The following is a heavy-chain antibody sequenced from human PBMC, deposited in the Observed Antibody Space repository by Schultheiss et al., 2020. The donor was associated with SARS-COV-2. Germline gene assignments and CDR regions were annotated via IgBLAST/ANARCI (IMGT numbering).Heavy chain of an antibody. Sequence: ASVKVSCKASGGTFSSYAISWVRQAPGQGLEWMGGINPNSGGTNYAQKFQGWVTMTRDTSISTAYMELSRLRSDDTAVYYCARDSTRVSEGIFSSYYYYGMDVWGQGTTVTVSS. J-gene: IGHJ6*02. D-gene: IGHD6-13*01. V-gene: IGHV1-2*04. CDR2: INPNSGGT. CDR1: GGTFSSYA. CDR3: ARDSTRVSEGIFSSYYYYGMDV.